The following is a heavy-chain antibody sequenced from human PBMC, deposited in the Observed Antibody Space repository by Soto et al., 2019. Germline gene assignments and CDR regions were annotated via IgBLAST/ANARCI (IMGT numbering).Heavy chain of an antibody. CDR2: IHSSGGT. V-gene: IGHV4-39*02. CDR3: GRLAEAATGHTDFDF. CDR1: GASIKSRNYF. Sequence: LETLSLTCTVSGASIKSRNYFWGWIRQPPGKGLEFVGSIHSSGGTYYNPSLKSRVTVSVDLSNSHFSLSLKSLTATDTAVYYCGRLAEAATGHTDFDFWGQGTLVTVSS. J-gene: IGHJ4*02. D-gene: IGHD2-15*01.